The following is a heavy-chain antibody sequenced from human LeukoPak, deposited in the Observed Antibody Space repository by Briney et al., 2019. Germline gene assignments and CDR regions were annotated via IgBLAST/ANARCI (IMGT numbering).Heavy chain of an antibody. CDR1: GFTFAGYA. Sequence: GGSLRLSCAASGFTFAGYAMTWVRQAPGTGLEWVSAVSGNGGGVYYADSVKGRFAISRDNSNNTLYLQMNSLRVEDTAVYYCAKDLGDYGAYVGGFDPWGQGTLVTVSS. CDR3: AKDLGDYGAYVGGFDP. D-gene: IGHD4-17*01. V-gene: IGHV3-23*01. J-gene: IGHJ5*02. CDR2: VSGNGGGV.